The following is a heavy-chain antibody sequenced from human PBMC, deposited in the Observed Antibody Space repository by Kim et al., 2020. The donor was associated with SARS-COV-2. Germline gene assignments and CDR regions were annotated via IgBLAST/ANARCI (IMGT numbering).Heavy chain of an antibody. J-gene: IGHJ4*02. V-gene: IGHV3-23*01. CDR2: ISGSGGST. D-gene: IGHD6-19*01. CDR3: AKEGRGSGWYWSMGFDY. CDR1: GFTFSSYA. Sequence: GGSLRLSCAASGFTFSSYAMSWVRQAPGKGLEWVSAISGSGGSTYYADSVKGRFTISRDNSKNTLYLQMNSLRAEDTAVYYCAKEGRGSGWYWSMGFDYWGQGTLVTVSS.